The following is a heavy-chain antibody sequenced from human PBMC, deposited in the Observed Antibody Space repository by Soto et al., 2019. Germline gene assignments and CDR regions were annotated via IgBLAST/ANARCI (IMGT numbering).Heavy chain of an antibody. J-gene: IGHJ6*02. Sequence: PGGSLRLSCAASGFTFSSYAMIWVRQAPGKGLEWVSAISGSGGSTYYADSVKGRFTISRDNSKNTLYLQMNSLRAEDTAVYYCAKDGFYYDSSGYYYLHYYYGMDVWGQGTTVTVSS. CDR1: GFTFSSYA. V-gene: IGHV3-23*01. CDR3: AKDGFYYDSSGYYYLHYYYGMDV. CDR2: ISGSGGST. D-gene: IGHD3-22*01.